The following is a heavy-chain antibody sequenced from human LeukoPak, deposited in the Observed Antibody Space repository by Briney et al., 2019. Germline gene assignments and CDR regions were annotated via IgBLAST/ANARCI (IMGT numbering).Heavy chain of an antibody. CDR1: GGSNNSYY. V-gene: IGHV4-4*09. J-gene: IGHJ5*02. CDR3: ARKAPKKGWFDP. Sequence: SETLSLTCTVSGGSNNSYYWSWIRQPPGKGLEWIGYTHPSGNTNYSPSLKTRVTISIGTSRNQFSLKLSSVTAADTAVYYCARKAPKKGWFDPWGQGTLVTVSS. CDR2: THPSGNT.